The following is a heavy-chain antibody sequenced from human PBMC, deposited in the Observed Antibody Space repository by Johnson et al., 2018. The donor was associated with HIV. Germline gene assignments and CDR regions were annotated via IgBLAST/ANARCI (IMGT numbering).Heavy chain of an antibody. Sequence: VQLVESGGGLVQPGGSLRLSCAASGFTFSSYAMSWVRQAPGKGLEWVSAISGSGGDTYYPGSVKGRFTISRENAKNSLYLQRNSLRAGDTAGYYCAKDGGARGSSWYEGVFDIWGQGTMVTVSS. D-gene: IGHD6-13*01. V-gene: IGHV3-23*04. CDR1: GFTFSSYA. CDR3: AKDGGARGSSWYEGVFDI. J-gene: IGHJ3*02. CDR2: ISGSGGDT.